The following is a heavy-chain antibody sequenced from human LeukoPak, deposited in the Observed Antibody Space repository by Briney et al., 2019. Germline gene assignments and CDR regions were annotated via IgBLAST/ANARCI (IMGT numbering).Heavy chain of an antibody. CDR3: ARARTGEYCSGGSCYSSYYYYYMDV. V-gene: IGHV1-46*01. J-gene: IGHJ6*03. D-gene: IGHD2-15*01. CDR2: ISPSGGST. CDR1: GYTFTSNY. Sequence: ASVKVSCKAFGYTFTSNYMHWVRQAPGQGPEWMGVISPSGGSTTYAQKFQGRVTLTRDMSTSTDYLELSSLRSEDTAVYYCARARTGEYCSGGSCYSSYYYYYMDVWGKGTTVTVSS.